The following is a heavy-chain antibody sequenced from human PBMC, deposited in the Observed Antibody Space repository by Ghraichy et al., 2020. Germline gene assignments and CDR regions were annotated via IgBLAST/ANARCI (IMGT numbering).Heavy chain of an antibody. J-gene: IGHJ4*02. CDR1: GFTFGSYD. Sequence: GSLRLSCVASGFTFGSYDMHWVRQVAGKGLEWVSGIGTGGDTFYVDSVKGRFSISRENAKNSVYLQMNSLRVGDTAVYYCARGLAVAPHYFYYWGQGTLVTVSS. CDR2: IGTGGDT. D-gene: IGHD2-2*01. CDR3: ARGLAVAPHYFYY. V-gene: IGHV3-13*01.